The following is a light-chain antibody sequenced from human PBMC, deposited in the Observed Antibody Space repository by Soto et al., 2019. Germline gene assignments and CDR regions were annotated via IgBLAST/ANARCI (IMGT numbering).Light chain of an antibody. V-gene: IGLV2-23*01. CDR1: SSDIGNYNL. CDR2: EGS. Sequence: QSALTQPASVSGSPGQSITISCTGTSSDIGNYNLVSWYQQHPDKAPKLMIYEGSKRPSGVSNRFSGSKSGNTASLTLSGLQAEDEADYYCCSYAGGSTWVFVGGTKLTVL. J-gene: IGLJ2*01. CDR3: CSYAGGSTWV.